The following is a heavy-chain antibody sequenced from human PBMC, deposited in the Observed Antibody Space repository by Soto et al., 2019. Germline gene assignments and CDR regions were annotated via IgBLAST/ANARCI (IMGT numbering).Heavy chain of an antibody. V-gene: IGHV1-69*06. CDR2: VIPKYDSV. J-gene: IGHJ4*02. CDR1: GGTSNSYT. D-gene: IGHD3-10*01. Sequence: VQLVQSGAEVKKPGSSVKVSCEASGGTSNSYTINWVRQAPGQGLEWIGQVIPKYDSVNYAQRFQGRVSISADKSTNTAYMELSSLRSEDTALYYCATWRSYSGSYCFDYWGQGTLVSVSS. CDR3: ATWRSYSGSYCFDY.